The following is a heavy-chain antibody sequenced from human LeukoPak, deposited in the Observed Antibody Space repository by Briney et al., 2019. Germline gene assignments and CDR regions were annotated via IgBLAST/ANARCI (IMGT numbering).Heavy chain of an antibody. CDR1: GASIDSGRYY. V-gene: IGHV4-39*07. CDR2: IHYSGTT. Sequence: SATLSLTCTVSGASIDSGRYYWGWIRQPPGKGLEWIGSIHYSGTTYYNPSLKSRVTISIDTSNNQFSLKLSSVTAADTAVYYCARGTPYNPWGQGTLVTVSS. D-gene: IGHD4-11*01. J-gene: IGHJ5*02. CDR3: ARGTPYNP.